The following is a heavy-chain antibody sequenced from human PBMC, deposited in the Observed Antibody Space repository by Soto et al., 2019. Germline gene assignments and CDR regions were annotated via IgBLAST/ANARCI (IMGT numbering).Heavy chain of an antibody. V-gene: IGHV1-18*01. CDR2: ISAYNGNT. D-gene: IGHD2-2*01. CDR1: GDSFTSYG. J-gene: IGHJ6*02. Sequence: GASVKVSCEACGDSFTSYGMSWVRQAPGQGLEWMGWISAYNGNTNYAQKLQGRVTMTTDTSTSTAYMELRSLRSDDTAVCYCARDGLFSPRQPEYSYGMDVWAQGPTVTVPS. CDR3: ARDGLFSPRQPEYSYGMDV.